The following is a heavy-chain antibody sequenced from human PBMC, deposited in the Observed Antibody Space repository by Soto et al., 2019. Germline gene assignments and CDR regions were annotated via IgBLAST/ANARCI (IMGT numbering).Heavy chain of an antibody. J-gene: IGHJ3*02. D-gene: IGHD2-15*01. CDR2: ISSSSSYI. V-gene: IGHV3-21*01. CDR3: ARSEKDIVVVVAATHPFHDAFDI. CDR1: GFTFSSYS. Sequence: PGGSLRLSCAASGFTFSSYSMNWVRQAPGKGLEWVSSISSSSSYIYYADSVKGRFTISRDNAKNSLYLQMNSLRAEDTAVYYCARSEKDIVVVVAATHPFHDAFDIWGQGTMVTVSS.